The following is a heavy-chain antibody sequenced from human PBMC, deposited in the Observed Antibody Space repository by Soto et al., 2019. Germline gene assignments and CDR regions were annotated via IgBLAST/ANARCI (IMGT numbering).Heavy chain of an antibody. D-gene: IGHD6-13*01. V-gene: IGHV1-46*01. CDR2: INPSGGST. CDR3: ARDPGELVGGSSWYYYYYGMDV. Sequence: XSVKVSCKASGYTFTSYYMHWVRQAPVQGLEWMGIINPSGGSTSYAQKFQGRVTMTRDTSTSTVYMELSSLRSEETAVYYCARDPGELVGGSSWYYYYYGMDVWGQGTTVTVSS. CDR1: GYTFTSYY. J-gene: IGHJ6*02.